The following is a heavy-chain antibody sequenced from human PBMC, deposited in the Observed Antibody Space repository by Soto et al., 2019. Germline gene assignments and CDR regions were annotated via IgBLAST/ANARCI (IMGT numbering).Heavy chain of an antibody. D-gene: IGHD3-10*01. J-gene: IGHJ4*02. CDR1: GFAFTNYA. CDR3: EKPPELAAARGFFDY. V-gene: IGHV3-23*01. Sequence: PGGSLGLSCAASGFAFTNYAMSWVRQAPGKGLEWASSMSGGGGSTYYADSVKGRFTISRDISKNTLYLQMNSLTAEDTAVYYCEKPPELAAARGFFDYWGRGTLVNVSS. CDR2: MSGGGGST.